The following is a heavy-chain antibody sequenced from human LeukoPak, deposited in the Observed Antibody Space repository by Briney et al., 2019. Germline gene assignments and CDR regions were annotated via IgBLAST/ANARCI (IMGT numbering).Heavy chain of an antibody. J-gene: IGHJ4*02. V-gene: IGHV1-18*01. CDR1: GYNFISMG. D-gene: IGHD3-10*01. Sequence: GASVKVSCKASGYNFISMGIAWVRQAPGQGLESMGWTTVYNGKTDYAETFQGRVTMTTETSTSTAYMDLSRLTSDDTAVYYCARWYGSGSYYFDYWGQGTLVAVSA. CDR2: TTVYNGKT. CDR3: ARWYGSGSYYFDY.